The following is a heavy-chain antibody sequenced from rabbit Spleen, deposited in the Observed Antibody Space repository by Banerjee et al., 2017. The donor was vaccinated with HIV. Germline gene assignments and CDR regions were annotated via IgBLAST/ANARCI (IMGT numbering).Heavy chain of an antibody. CDR3: ARNYVNAFDP. D-gene: IGHD1-1*01. Sequence: QEQLVESGGGLVQPGGSLKLSCKASGFDFSTYSMSWVRQAPGKGLEWIACIDTNDGDTDYANWPKGRFTISKTSSTTVTLQMTSLTAADTATYFCARNYVNAFDPWGPGTLVTVS. V-gene: IGHV1S45*01. CDR1: GFDFSTYS. CDR2: IDTNDGDT. J-gene: IGHJ2*01.